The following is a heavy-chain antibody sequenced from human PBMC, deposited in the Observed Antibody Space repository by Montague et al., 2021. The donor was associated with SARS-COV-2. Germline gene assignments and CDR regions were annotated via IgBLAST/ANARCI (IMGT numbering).Heavy chain of an antibody. CDR3: ARLTAGYCIGGSSCCGAVFDS. V-gene: IGHV4-31*03. Sequence: TLSLTCTVSGGSISSGGYYWSWIRQHPGKGLEWIGYIYYSGSTYYNLSLKSRVTISVDTSKNQFSLKLSSATAADTAVYYCARLTAGYCIGGSSCCGAVFDSWGQGTLVTVSS. CDR2: IYYSGST. D-gene: IGHD2-15*01. CDR1: GGSISSGGYY. J-gene: IGHJ4*02.